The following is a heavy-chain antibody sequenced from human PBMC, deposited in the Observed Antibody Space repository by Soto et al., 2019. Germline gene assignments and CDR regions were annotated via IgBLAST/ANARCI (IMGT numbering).Heavy chain of an antibody. CDR3: ARRAAIVVVVIDY. D-gene: IGHD2-15*01. CDR1: GGSFSGYY. Sequence: SETLSLTCAVYGGSFSGYYWSWIRQPPGKGLEWIGEINHSGSTHYNPSLKSRVTISVDTSKNQFSLKLSSVTAADTAVYYCARRAAIVVVVIDYWGQGTLVTVSS. J-gene: IGHJ4*02. CDR2: INHSGST. V-gene: IGHV4-34*01.